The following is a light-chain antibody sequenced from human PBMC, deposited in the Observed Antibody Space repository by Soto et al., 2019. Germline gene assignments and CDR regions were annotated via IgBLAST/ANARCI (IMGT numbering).Light chain of an antibody. J-gene: IGLJ3*02. CDR1: SSDIGAYNY. V-gene: IGLV2-14*01. CDR2: EVT. Sequence: QSALTQPASVSGSPGQSITISCTGTSSDIGAYNYVSWYQQHPGKAPKLMIYEVTNRPSGVSNRFSGSKSGNTASLTISGLQAEDDADYYCTSFTKINTWVFGGGTQLTVL. CDR3: TSFTKINTWV.